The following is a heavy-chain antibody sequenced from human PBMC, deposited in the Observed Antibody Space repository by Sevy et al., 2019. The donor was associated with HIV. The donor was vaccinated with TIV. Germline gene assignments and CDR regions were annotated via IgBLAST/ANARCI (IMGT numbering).Heavy chain of an antibody. D-gene: IGHD3-10*01. CDR2: IIAVFGTT. CDR3: ARDKYDCVSGSFDY. Sequence: ASVKVSCKASGGIFRSNAISWVRQAPGQGLEWMGGIIAVFGTTNYAQKFQGRVTVTADESRSTAYMELSSLRSEDTAGYYWARDKYDCVSGSFDYWGQGTQVTVSS. V-gene: IGHV1-69*13. J-gene: IGHJ4*01. CDR1: GGIFRSNA.